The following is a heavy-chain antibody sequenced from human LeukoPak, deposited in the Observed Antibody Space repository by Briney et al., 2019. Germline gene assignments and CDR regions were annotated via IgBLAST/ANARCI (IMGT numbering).Heavy chain of an antibody. J-gene: IGHJ5*02. Sequence: GRSLRLSCAASGITFDDYAMRWVRQAPGKGLEWVSGISWNSDNVDYADSVKGRFTISRDNAKNSPYLQMNSLRTEDMALYYCAKGGQQLLNDWFDPWGQGTLVTVSS. D-gene: IGHD6-13*01. V-gene: IGHV3-9*03. CDR3: AKGGQQLLNDWFDP. CDR1: GITFDDYA. CDR2: ISWNSDNV.